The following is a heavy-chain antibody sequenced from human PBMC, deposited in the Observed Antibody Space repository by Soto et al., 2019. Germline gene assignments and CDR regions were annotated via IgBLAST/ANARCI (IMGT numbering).Heavy chain of an antibody. J-gene: IGHJ6*02. Sequence: QVQLQESGPGLVKSSETLSLTCTVSGGSISSYYWSWIRQPPGKGLEWIGYIYYSGSTNYNPSLKSRVTISVDTSKNQFSLKLSSVTAADTAVYYCARGGGLELHEGNYYYYGMDVWGQGTTVTVSS. CDR1: GGSISSYY. V-gene: IGHV4-59*01. CDR2: IYYSGST. D-gene: IGHD1-7*01. CDR3: ARGGGLELHEGNYYYYGMDV.